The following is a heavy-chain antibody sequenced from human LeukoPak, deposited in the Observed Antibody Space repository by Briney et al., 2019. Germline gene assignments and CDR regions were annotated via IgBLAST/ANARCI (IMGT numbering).Heavy chain of an antibody. CDR1: GYTFTSYY. D-gene: IGHD3-9*01. CDR2: ISPSGGST. J-gene: IGHJ4*02. CDR3: ARGNPLRYFDWLSEPFDY. Sequence: ASVKVSCKASGYTFTSYYMHWVRQAPGQGLEWMGIISPSGGSTSYAQKFQGRVTMTRDTSTSTVYMELSSLRSEDTAVYYCARGNPLRYFDWLSEPFDYWGQGTLVTVSS. V-gene: IGHV1-46*01.